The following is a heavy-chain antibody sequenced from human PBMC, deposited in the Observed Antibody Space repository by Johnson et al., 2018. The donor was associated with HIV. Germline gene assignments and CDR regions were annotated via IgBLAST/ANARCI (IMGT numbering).Heavy chain of an antibody. Sequence: QVQLVESGGGVERPGGSLRLSCAASGFTFDDYGMSWVRQAPGKGLEWVAVISYDGSNKYYADSVKGRFTISRDNSKNTLYLQMNSLRTWDTAVYYCARGGGCGGDCYSGFDAFDVWGQGTMVTVSS. V-gene: IGHV3-30*03. CDR2: ISYDGSNK. CDR3: ARGGGCGGDCYSGFDAFDV. CDR1: GFTFDDYG. D-gene: IGHD2-21*02. J-gene: IGHJ3*01.